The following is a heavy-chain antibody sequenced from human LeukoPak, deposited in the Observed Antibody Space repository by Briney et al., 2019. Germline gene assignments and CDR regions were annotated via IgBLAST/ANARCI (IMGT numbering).Heavy chain of an antibody. V-gene: IGHV3-30*02. D-gene: IGHD1-26*01. CDR1: GFTFSSYG. Sequence: GGSLRLSCAASGFTFSSYGMHWVRQAPGKGLEWVAFIRYDGINKYYADSVKGRFTISRDNSKNTLYLQMNSLRAEDTAVYYCAKGSIVGATRDFYFDYWGQGTLVTVSS. CDR3: AKGSIVGATRDFYFDY. CDR2: IRYDGINK. J-gene: IGHJ4*02.